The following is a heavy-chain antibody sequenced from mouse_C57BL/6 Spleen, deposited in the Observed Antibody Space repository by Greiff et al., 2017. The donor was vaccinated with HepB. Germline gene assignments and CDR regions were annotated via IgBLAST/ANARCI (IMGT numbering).Heavy chain of an antibody. Sequence: EVQLVESGGGLVQPGGSLKLSCAASGFTFSDYYMYWVRQTPEKRLEWVAYISNGGGSTYYPDTVKGRFTISRDNAKNTLYLQMSRLKSEDTAMYYCARQGDAGYFDYWGQGTTLTVSS. D-gene: IGHD6-5*01. CDR3: ARQGDAGYFDY. J-gene: IGHJ2*01. CDR2: ISNGGGST. CDR1: GFTFSDYY. V-gene: IGHV5-12*01.